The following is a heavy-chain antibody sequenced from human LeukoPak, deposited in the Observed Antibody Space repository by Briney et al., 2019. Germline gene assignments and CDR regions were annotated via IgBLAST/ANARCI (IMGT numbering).Heavy chain of an antibody. CDR3: AKTLTVAGTSS. D-gene: IGHD6-13*01. CDR1: GFTFSSYA. J-gene: IGHJ4*02. CDR2: IGGSGGST. V-gene: IGHV3-23*01. Sequence: GGSPRLSCAASGFTFSSYAMNWVRQAPGKGLEWVSDIGGSGGSTNYADSVKGRFTISRDNSKNTLYLQMNNLRAEDTALYYCAKTLTVAGTSSWGQGTLVTVSS.